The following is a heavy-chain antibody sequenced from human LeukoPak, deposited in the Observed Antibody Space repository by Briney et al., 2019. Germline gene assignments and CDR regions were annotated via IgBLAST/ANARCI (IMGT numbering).Heavy chain of an antibody. V-gene: IGHV3-23*01. Sequence: GGSLRLSCAASGFTFNYYAMSWVRQAPGKGLEWVSSISDNEGRTYYTDSVKGRFTISRDNTKNTVYLRMHNLRADDTAVYFCARHDSFIPYWGQGALVTVSS. J-gene: IGHJ4*02. D-gene: IGHD5-18*01. CDR1: GFTFNYYA. CDR3: ARHDSFIPY. CDR2: ISDNEGRT.